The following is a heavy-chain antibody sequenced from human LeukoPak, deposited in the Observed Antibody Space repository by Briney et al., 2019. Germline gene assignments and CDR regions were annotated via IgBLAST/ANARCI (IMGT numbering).Heavy chain of an antibody. V-gene: IGHV1-2*02. CDR1: GYTFTVYY. CDR3: ARDGNWGSLRGAFDI. J-gene: IGHJ3*02. CDR2: INPNSGGS. Sequence: ASVKVSCKAPGYTFTVYYLHWVRQAPGQGLEWMGWINPNSGGSNYAQKFQGRVTMTRDTSISTAYMELSRLRSDDTAVYYCARDGNWGSLRGAFDIWGQGTIVTVSS. D-gene: IGHD7-27*01.